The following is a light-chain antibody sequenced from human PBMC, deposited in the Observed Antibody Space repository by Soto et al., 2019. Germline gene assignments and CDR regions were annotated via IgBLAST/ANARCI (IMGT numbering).Light chain of an antibody. CDR3: SSFTSDRIYV. CDR1: HNDIGTYDY. V-gene: IGLV2-14*03. CDR2: GVT. J-gene: IGLJ1*01. Sequence: QPVLTQPTSVSGSPGRSITISCTGNHNDIGTYDYVSWYQQHPGRAPRLLIYGVTTRPSGISDRFSASKSGLTASLTISGLQPEDEADYYCSSFTSDRIYVFGPGTKVTVL.